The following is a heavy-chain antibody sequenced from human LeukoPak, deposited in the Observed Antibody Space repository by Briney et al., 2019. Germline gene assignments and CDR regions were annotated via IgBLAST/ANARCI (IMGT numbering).Heavy chain of an antibody. CDR1: GFTLSDAW. CDR3: TTRYGSGSY. D-gene: IGHD3-10*01. CDR2: IKSKSDGGPT. J-gene: IGHJ4*02. V-gene: IGHV3-15*01. Sequence: LGGSLRLSCAASGFTLSDAWVSWVRQAPGKGLEWVGRIKSKSDGGPTDYAAPVKGRFTISRDDSKNTLYLQMNSLKTEDTAVYYCTTRYGSGSYWGQGTLVTVSS.